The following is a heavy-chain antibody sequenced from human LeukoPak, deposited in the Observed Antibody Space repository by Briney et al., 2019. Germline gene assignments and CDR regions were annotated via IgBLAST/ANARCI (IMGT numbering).Heavy chain of an antibody. V-gene: IGHV3-30*02. Sequence: GGSLRLSCAASGFTLSSYGMHWVRQAPGKGLEWVAFIRYDGSNKYYADSVKGRFTISRDNSKNTLYLQMNSLRAEDTAVYYCARSGLSRFGFWGQGTLVTVSS. CDR2: IRYDGSNK. CDR3: ARSGLSRFGF. J-gene: IGHJ4*02. D-gene: IGHD2/OR15-2a*01. CDR1: GFTLSSYG.